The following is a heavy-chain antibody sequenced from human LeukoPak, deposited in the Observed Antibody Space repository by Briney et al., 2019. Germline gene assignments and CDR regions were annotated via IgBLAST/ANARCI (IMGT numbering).Heavy chain of an antibody. CDR3: ARDRSGIYDAFDI. CDR2: ISKDGSNK. Sequence: GGSLRLSCAAAGFTFSNYGIHWVRQAPGKGLEWVAVISKDGSNKDYADSVKGRFIISRDNSKNTLYLQMNSPRAEDTAVYYCARDRSGIYDAFDIWGQGTMVTVSS. D-gene: IGHD1-14*01. CDR1: GFTFSNYG. V-gene: IGHV3-30*03. J-gene: IGHJ3*02.